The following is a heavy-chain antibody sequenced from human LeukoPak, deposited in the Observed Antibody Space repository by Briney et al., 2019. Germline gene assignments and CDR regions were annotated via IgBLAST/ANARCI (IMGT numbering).Heavy chain of an antibody. CDR1: GFTFSSYG. CDR2: IRYDGSNK. J-gene: IGHJ4*02. V-gene: IGHV3-30*02. D-gene: IGHD6-13*01. Sequence: GGSLRLSCAASGFTFSSYGMHWVRQAPGKGLEWVAFIRYDGSNKYYADSVKGRFTISRDNSKNTLYLQMNSLRAEDTAVYYCAKSRLLRSSWYFDYWGQGTLVTVSS. CDR3: AKSRLLRSSWYFDY.